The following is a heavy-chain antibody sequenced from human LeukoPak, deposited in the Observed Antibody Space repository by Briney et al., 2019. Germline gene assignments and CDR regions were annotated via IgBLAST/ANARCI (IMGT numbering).Heavy chain of an antibody. CDR3: ARGIWFGPIYFDY. CDR1: GGSISSGSYS. J-gene: IGHJ4*02. D-gene: IGHD3-10*01. V-gene: IGHV4-61*02. CDR2: IYTSGST. Sequence: SETLSLTCTVSGGSISSGSYSWSWLRQPAGKGLEWIGRIYTSGSTNYNPSLKSRVTISVDTSKNQFSLKLNSVTAADTAVYYCARGIWFGPIYFDYWGQGTLVTVSS.